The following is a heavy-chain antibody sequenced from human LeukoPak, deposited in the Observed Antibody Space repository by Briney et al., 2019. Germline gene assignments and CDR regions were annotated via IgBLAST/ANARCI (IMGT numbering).Heavy chain of an antibody. CDR2: IYYSGST. D-gene: IGHD1-26*01. V-gene: IGHV4-39*07. Sequence: SETLSLTCTVSGGSISSSSYYWGWIRQPPGKGLEWIRSIYYSGSTYYNPSLKSRVTISVDTSKNQYSLKLSSVTAADTAVYYCAREREWELPFDYWGQGTLVTVSS. J-gene: IGHJ4*02. CDR3: AREREWELPFDY. CDR1: GGSISSSSYY.